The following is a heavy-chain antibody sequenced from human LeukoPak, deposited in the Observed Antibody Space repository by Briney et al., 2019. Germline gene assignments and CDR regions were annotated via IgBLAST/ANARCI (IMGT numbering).Heavy chain of an antibody. CDR3: ARGGQGSV. D-gene: IGHD2-15*01. Sequence: PGGSLRLSCAASGFTFSNAWMSWVRQAPGKGLEWVSSISSSSSYIYYADSVKGRFTISRDNAKNSLYLQMNSLRAEDTAVYYCARGGQGSVWGQGTLVTVSS. CDR1: GFTFSNAW. CDR2: ISSSSSYI. V-gene: IGHV3-21*01. J-gene: IGHJ4*02.